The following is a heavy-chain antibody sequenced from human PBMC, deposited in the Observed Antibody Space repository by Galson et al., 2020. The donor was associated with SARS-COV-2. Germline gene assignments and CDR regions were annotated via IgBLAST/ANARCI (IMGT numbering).Heavy chain of an antibody. CDR1: GFSLSSYA. Sequence: GGSLRLSCAASGFSLSSYAMHWVRQAPGKGLDWVAVISYDGNNKHYADSVKGRFTISRDNFKNALYLQMHGLSAEDTALYYCARDTNSRAVGPSRNFDYWGLGALVTVSS. CDR2: ISYDGNNK. J-gene: IGHJ4*02. D-gene: IGHD1-26*01. CDR3: ARDTNSRAVGPSRNFDY. V-gene: IGHV3-30-3*01.